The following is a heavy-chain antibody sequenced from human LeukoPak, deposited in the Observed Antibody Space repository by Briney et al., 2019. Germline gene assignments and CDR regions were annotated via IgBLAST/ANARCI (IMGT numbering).Heavy chain of an antibody. J-gene: IGHJ4*02. D-gene: IGHD2-15*01. V-gene: IGHV4-30-2*01. CDR1: GGSISSGGYY. Sequence: SETLSLTCTVSGGSISSGGYYWSWIRQPPGKGLEWIGYIYHSGSTYYNPSLKSRVTISVDRSKNQFSLKLSSVTAADTAVYHCARMYSGYDYCSGGSCYVDYWGQGTLVTVSS. CDR3: ARMYSGYDYCSGGSCYVDY. CDR2: IYHSGST.